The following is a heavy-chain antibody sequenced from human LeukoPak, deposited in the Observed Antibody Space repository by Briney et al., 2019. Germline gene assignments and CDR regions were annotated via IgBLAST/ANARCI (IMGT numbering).Heavy chain of an antibody. V-gene: IGHV3-33*01. J-gene: IGHJ4*02. D-gene: IGHD3-22*01. CDR3: ARDGAYYYDSSGYYFSTFLDY. CDR2: IWYDGSNK. Sequence: GGSLRLSCAASGFTFSSYGMHWVRQAPGKGLEWVAVIWYDGSNKYYADSVKGRFTISRDNSKNTLYLQMNSLRAEDTAVYYCARDGAYYYDSSGYYFSTFLDYWGQGTLVTVSS. CDR1: GFTFSSYG.